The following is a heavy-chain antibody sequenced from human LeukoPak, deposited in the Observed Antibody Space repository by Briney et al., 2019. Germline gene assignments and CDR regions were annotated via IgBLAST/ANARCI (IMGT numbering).Heavy chain of an antibody. CDR1: GYSFTSYW. V-gene: IGHV5-51*01. J-gene: IGHJ4*02. D-gene: IGHD3-22*01. CDR2: IYPGDSDT. Sequence: GESLKISCKGSGYSFTSYWIGWVRQMPGKGLEWMGIIYPGDSDTRYSPSFQGQVTISTDKSISTAYLQWSSLKASDTAMYYCARAQGIWRYDSSGLIDYWGQGTLVTVSS. CDR3: ARAQGIWRYDSSGLIDY.